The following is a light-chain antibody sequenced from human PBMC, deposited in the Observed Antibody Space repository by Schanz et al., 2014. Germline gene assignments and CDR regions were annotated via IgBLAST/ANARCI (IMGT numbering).Light chain of an antibody. CDR2: DAS. Sequence: VVVTQSPGTLSVFPGERATLSCRASHSVRTNLAWYQQKPGQPPRLLIYDASTRASGIPARFGGTGSGTDFTLTISRLEPEDSAVYYCQHYGTSPVFNFGQGTKLEIK. CDR3: QHYGTSPVFN. V-gene: IGKV3-20*01. CDR1: HSVRTN. J-gene: IGKJ2*01.